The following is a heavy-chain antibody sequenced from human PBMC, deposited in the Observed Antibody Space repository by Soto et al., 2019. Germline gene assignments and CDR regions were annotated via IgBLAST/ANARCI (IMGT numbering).Heavy chain of an antibody. D-gene: IGHD3-9*01. V-gene: IGHV4-34*01. J-gene: IGHJ5*02. CDR1: GGSFSSYD. CDR2: INHSGST. CDR3: ARVVMTYYDILTGYYNWFDP. Sequence: SETLSLTCAVYGGSFSSYDWSWIRQPPGKGLEWIGVINHSGSTNYDPSLKSRVTISVDTSKNQVSLTLSSVTAADTAVYYCARVVMTYYDILTGYYNWFDPWGQGTLVTVSS.